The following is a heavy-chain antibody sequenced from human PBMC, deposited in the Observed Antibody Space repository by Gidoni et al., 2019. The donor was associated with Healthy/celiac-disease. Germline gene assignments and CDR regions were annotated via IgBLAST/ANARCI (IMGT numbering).Heavy chain of an antibody. D-gene: IGHD4-17*01. CDR1: GFPFSYYY. CDR2: ISSSGSTI. Sequence: VQLLVSGGGLVKPGGSLRLSCAASGFPFSYYYMSWIRQAPGKGLEWVSYISSSGSTIYYADSVKGRFTISRDNAKNSLYLQMNSLRAEDTAVYYCAREITVTGWYFDLWGRGTLVTVSS. V-gene: IGHV3-11*01. CDR3: AREITVTGWYFDL. J-gene: IGHJ2*01.